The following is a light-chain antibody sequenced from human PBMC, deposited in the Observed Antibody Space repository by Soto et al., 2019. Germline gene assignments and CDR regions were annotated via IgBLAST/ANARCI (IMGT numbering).Light chain of an antibody. V-gene: IGKV3-20*01. CDR2: GAS. CDR1: QSVSSSS. J-gene: IGKJ2*01. CDR3: QQYGRSPPRYT. Sequence: EIVLTQSPGTLSLSPGERATLSCRASQSVSSSSLAWYQQKPGQAPRLLIYGASSRATGSPDRLSGSGSGTDFTLTISRLEPEDFAVYYCQQYGRSPPRYTFGQGTKLDIK.